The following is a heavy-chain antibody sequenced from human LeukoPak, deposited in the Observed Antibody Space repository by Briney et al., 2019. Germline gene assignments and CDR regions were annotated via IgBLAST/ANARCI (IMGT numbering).Heavy chain of an antibody. Sequence: GGYLRLSCAASGFTFSSYWMSWVRQAPGKGLEWVANIKQDGSEKYYVDSVKGRFTISRDNAKNSLYLQMNSLRAEDTAVYYCAELGITMIGGVWGKGTTVTISS. CDR1: GFTFSSYW. CDR2: IKQDGSEK. J-gene: IGHJ6*04. D-gene: IGHD3-10*02. V-gene: IGHV3-7*01. CDR3: AELGITMIGGV.